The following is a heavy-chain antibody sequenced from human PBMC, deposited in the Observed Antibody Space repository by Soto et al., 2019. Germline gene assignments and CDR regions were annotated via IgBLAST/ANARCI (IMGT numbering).Heavy chain of an antibody. J-gene: IGHJ5*02. V-gene: IGHV4-4*07. Sequence: SETLSLTCTVSGASISGFYWSWIRKSAGKGLERIGRIYATGTTDYNPSLKSRVMMSVDTSKKQFSLKLRSVTAADTAVYYCVRDGTKTLRDWFDPWGQGISVTVSS. CDR3: VRDGTKTLRDWFDP. CDR2: IYATGTT. CDR1: GASISGFY. D-gene: IGHD1-1*01.